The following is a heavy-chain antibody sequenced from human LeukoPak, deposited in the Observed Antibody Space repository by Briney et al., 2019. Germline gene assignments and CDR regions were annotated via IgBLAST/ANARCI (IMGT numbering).Heavy chain of an antibody. J-gene: IGHJ6*03. CDR1: GFTFSSYS. V-gene: IGHV3-48*04. D-gene: IGHD2-15*01. CDR3: ARVGCSGGSCYYYYYMDV. Sequence: GGSLRLSCAASGFTFSSYSMNWVRQAPGKGLEWLSYISSSGSSIYYADSVKGRFTISRDNAKNSLYLQMNSLRAEDTAVYYCARVGCSGGSCYYYYYMDVWGKGTTVTVSS. CDR2: ISSSGSSI.